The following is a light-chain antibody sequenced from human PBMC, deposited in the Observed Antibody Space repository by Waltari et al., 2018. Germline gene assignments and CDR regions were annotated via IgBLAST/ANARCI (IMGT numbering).Light chain of an antibody. CDR2: AAS. J-gene: IGKJ1*01. Sequence: DIQMTQSPSSLSASVGDRVTITCRASQSISSYLNLYQQKPGKAPKLLIYAASRLQSGVPSRFSGSGSGTDFTLTISSLQPEDFATYYCQQSYSTPRTFGQGTKVEIK. CDR1: QSISSY. V-gene: IGKV1-39*01. CDR3: QQSYSTPRT.